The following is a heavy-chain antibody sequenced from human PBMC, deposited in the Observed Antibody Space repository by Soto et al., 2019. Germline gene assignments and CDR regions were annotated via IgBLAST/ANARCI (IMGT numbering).Heavy chain of an antibody. V-gene: IGHV4-59*01. CDR3: ARGWRFLEWLLSDYYYYMDV. D-gene: IGHD3-3*01. CDR1: GGSISSYY. J-gene: IGHJ6*03. CDR2: IYYSGST. Sequence: PSATLSLTCTVSGGSISSYYWSWIRQPPGKGLEWIGYIYYSGSTNYNPSLKSRVTISVDTSKNQFSLKLSSVTAADTAVYYCARGWRFLEWLLSDYYYYMDVWGKGTTVTVSS.